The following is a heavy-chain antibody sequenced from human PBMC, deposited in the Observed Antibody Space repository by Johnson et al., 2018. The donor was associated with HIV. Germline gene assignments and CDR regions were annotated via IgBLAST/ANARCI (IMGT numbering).Heavy chain of an antibody. V-gene: IGHV3-66*01. CDR1: GFSVSDSY. CDR3: TTDLELAGLWFGELWDDAFDI. Sequence: EVQLVESGGGLVQPGGSLRLSCGASGFSVSDSYMNWVRQAPGQGLEWVSVLYSGGNTYYADSVRGRFTISRDTSKNTLYLQMNSLKTEDTAVYYCTTDLELAGLWFGELWDDAFDIWGQGTMVTVST. J-gene: IGHJ3*02. CDR2: LYSGGNT. D-gene: IGHD3-10*01.